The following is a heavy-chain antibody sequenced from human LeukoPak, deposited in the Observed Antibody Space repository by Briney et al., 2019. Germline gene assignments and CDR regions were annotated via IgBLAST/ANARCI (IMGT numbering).Heavy chain of an antibody. D-gene: IGHD6-19*01. CDR3: ARVRFSYGYSSGLNWFDP. Sequence: SVKVSCKASGGTFSSYAISWVRQAPGQGPEWMGGIIPIFGTANYAQKLQGRVTITADESTSTAYMELSSLRSEDTAVYYCARVRFSYGYSSGLNWFDPWGQGTLVTVSS. CDR1: GGTFSSYA. J-gene: IGHJ5*02. V-gene: IGHV1-69*13. CDR2: IIPIFGTA.